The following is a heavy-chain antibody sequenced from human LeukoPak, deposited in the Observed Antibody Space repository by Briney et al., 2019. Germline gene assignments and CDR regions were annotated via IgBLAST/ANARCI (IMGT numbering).Heavy chain of an antibody. V-gene: IGHV1-2*02. CDR1: GYTFTGYY. CDR3: ARVGDILTGSKNWFDP. J-gene: IGHJ5*02. CDR2: INPNSCGT. D-gene: IGHD3-9*01. Sequence: GASVKVSCKASGYTFTGYYMHWVRQAPGQGLEWMGWINPNSCGTNYAQKFQGRVTMTRDTSISTAYMELSRLRADDTAVYYCARVGDILTGSKNWFDPWGQGTLVTVSS.